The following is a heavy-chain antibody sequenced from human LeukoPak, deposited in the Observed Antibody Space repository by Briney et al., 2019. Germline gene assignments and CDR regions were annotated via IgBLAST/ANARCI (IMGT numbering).Heavy chain of an antibody. J-gene: IGHJ5*02. CDR3: ARSTLGYCSGGSCSWFDP. D-gene: IGHD2-15*01. CDR2: VYYSGTT. CDR1: GGSISTYY. Sequence: SETLSLTCTVSGGSISTYYWSWIRQHPGKGLEWFGYVYYSGTTNYNPSLKSRVTISGDTSKNQFSLKLSSVTAADTAVYYCARSTLGYCSGGSCSWFDPWGQGTLVTVS. V-gene: IGHV4-59*01.